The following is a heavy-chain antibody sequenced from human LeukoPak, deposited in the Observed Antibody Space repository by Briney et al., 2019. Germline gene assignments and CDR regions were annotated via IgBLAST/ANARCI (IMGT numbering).Heavy chain of an antibody. CDR1: GFTFSSYA. CDR3: AKDDAWLRFGE. CDR2: ISPSGDIT. Sequence: GGSLRLSCAASGFTFSSYAMHWVRQAPGKGLEWVPGISPSGDITYYAVSVKGRFTISRDNSKNTLYLEVISLTAEDTAVYYCAKDDAWLRFGEWSQGTLVTVSS. V-gene: IGHV3-23*01. D-gene: IGHD3-10*01. J-gene: IGHJ4*02.